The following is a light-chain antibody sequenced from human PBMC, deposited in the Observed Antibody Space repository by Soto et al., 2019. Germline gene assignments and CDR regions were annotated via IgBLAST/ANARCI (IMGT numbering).Light chain of an antibody. V-gene: IGKV1-6*01. CDR1: QGVGND. CDR3: LQDINYPWT. CDR2: CAS. Sequence: IQMTQSPSSLSASAGERATITCRASQGVGNDLVWYQQKPGKPPKVLIYCASNLQSGVPPRFSGSGSGTDFTLAISSLQPEDSATYYCLQDINYPWTFGQGTKVDIK. J-gene: IGKJ1*01.